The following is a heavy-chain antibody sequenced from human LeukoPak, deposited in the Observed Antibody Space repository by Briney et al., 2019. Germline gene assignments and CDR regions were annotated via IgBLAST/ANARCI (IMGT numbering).Heavy chain of an antibody. CDR1: GFTFDDYA. CDR3: AKVRQLGSPGAFDI. V-gene: IGHV3-9*01. D-gene: IGHD6-6*01. CDR2: ISWNSGSI. Sequence: PGRSLRLSCAASGFTFDDYAMHWVRQAPGKGLEWVSGISWNSGSIGYADSVKGRFTISRDNAKNSLYLQMNSLRAEDTALYYCAKVRQLGSPGAFDIWGQGTMVTVSS. J-gene: IGHJ3*02.